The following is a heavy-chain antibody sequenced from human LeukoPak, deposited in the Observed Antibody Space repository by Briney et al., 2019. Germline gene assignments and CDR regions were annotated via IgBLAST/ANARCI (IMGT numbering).Heavy chain of an antibody. CDR2: FYYSGST. Sequence: SETLSLTCTVSSGSIYSYYWSWIRQPPGKGLEWIGYFYYSGSTNYNPALRSRITISVDTSKNQFSLKLHSVPAADTAVYYCARGYYFGSGGQGGLDYWGQGTLVTVSS. J-gene: IGHJ4*02. D-gene: IGHD3-10*01. CDR1: SGSIYSYY. CDR3: ARGYYFGSGGQGGLDY. V-gene: IGHV4-59*01.